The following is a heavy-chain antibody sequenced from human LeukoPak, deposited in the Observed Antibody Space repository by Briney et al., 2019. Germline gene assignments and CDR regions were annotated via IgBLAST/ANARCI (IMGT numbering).Heavy chain of an antibody. CDR2: IYYSGST. V-gene: IGHV4-61*01. D-gene: IGHD3-3*02. CDR3: ARDGSAQRHFYPYYYYGMDV. CDR1: GGSVSSGSYY. Sequence: PSETLSLTCTVSGGSVSSGSYYWSWIRQPPGKGLEWIGYIYYSGSTNYNPSLKSRVTISVDTSKNQFSLKLSSVTAADTAVYYCARDGSAQRHFYPYYYYGMDVWGKGTTVTVSS. J-gene: IGHJ6*04.